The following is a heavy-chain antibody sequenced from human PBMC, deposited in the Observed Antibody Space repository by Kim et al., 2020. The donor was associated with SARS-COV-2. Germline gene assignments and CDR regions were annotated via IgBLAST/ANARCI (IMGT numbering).Heavy chain of an antibody. CDR2: IYYSGST. CDR3: SRLDYDSCEVDY. Sequence: SETLSLTCTVSGGSISSYYWSWIRQPPGKGLEWIGYIYYSGSTNYNPSLKSRVTISVDTSKNQFSLKLSSVTAAATAVDYYSRLDYDSCEVDYWGQGTLV. J-gene: IGHJ4*02. D-gene: IGHD3-22*01. V-gene: IGHV4-59*01. CDR1: GGSISSYY.